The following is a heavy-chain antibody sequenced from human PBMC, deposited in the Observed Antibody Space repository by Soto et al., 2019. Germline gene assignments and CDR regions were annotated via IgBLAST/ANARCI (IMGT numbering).Heavy chain of an antibody. Sequence: XESLKICCKTSGYSFLNYWIGWVRQMPGKGLEWMGIIYPGDSDARYSPSFQGQVTISADKSISTVYLQWSSLKASDTAMYYCARHIVDTSMTASFNYWGQGTQVTVSS. CDR2: IYPGDSDA. D-gene: IGHD5-18*01. J-gene: IGHJ4*02. CDR3: ARHIVDTSMTASFNY. V-gene: IGHV5-51*01. CDR1: GYSFLNYW.